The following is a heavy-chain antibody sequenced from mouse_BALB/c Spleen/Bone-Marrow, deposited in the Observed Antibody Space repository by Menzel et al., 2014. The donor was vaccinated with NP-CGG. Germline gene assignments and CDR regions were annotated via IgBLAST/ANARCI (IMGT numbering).Heavy chain of an antibody. V-gene: IGHV7-3*02. Sequence: VHVKQSGGGLVQPGGFLRLSCATSGFTFTDHYMSWVRQPPGKALEWLGFIRNKANGYTTEYSASVKGWFTISRDNSQSIVYLQMNTLRAEDSATYYCARDYLYYFDYWGQGTTLTVSS. CDR3: ARDYLYYFDY. CDR1: GFTFTDHY. J-gene: IGHJ2*01. D-gene: IGHD2-1*01. CDR2: IRNKANGYTT.